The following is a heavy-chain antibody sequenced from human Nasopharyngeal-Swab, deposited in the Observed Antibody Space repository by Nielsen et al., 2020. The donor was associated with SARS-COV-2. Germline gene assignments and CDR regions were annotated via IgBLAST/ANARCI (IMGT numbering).Heavy chain of an antibody. J-gene: IGHJ3*02. Sequence: WIRQPPGKGLEWVANIKKDESEKFYVQSVKGRFTISRDNAKNSMYLQMNSLRAEDTALYYCAREGTGRSGFDIWGQGTMVTVSS. CDR2: IKKDESEK. D-gene: IGHD3-3*01. CDR3: AREGTGRSGFDI. V-gene: IGHV3-7*01.